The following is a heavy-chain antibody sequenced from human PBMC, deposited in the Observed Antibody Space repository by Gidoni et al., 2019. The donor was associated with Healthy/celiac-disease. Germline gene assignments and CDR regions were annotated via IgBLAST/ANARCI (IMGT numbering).Heavy chain of an antibody. D-gene: IGHD2-15*01. Sequence: QVQLQQSGAEGKNPASSVKVSCKPSGGTFSGDAISSLRQAPGKGREWSGRATPTLGLSIDEQKYQGSVTITAANSTRTAYMELSSLSSEDPAVYSGATARARHYSGGSCYSPCYYYYMDVWGKGTTVTVSS. V-gene: IGHV1-69*04. CDR2: ATPTLGLS. CDR3: ATARARHYSGGSCYSPCYYYYMDV. CDR1: GGTFSGDA. J-gene: IGHJ6*03.